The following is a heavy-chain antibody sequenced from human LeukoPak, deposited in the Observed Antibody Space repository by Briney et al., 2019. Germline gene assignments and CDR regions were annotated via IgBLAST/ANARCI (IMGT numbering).Heavy chain of an antibody. CDR3: ARNPGACSGGSCYYPFDY. J-gene: IGHJ4*02. D-gene: IGHD2-15*01. Sequence: GGSLRLSCAASGLTFSCYWMHWVRQAPGKGLVWVSRIKSDGSSTTYADSVKGRFTISRDNAKNSLYLRMNSLRDEDTAVYYCARNPGACSGGSCYYPFDYWGQGTLVTVSS. V-gene: IGHV3-74*01. CDR1: GLTFSCYW. CDR2: IKSDGSST.